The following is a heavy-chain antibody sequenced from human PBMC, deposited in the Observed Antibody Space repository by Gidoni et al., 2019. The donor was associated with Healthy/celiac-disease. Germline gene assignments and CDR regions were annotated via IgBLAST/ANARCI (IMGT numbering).Heavy chain of an antibody. CDR1: GFTFSSYS. V-gene: IGHV3-21*01. D-gene: IGHD2-21*02. CDR2: ISSSSSYI. J-gene: IGHJ4*02. Sequence: EVQLVESGGGLVKPGGSLRLSCAASGFTFSSYSMNWVRPAPGKGLEWVSSISSSSSYIYYADSVKGRFTISRDNAKNSLYLQMNSLRAEDTAVYYCARTHQLAYCGGDCYPDYWGQGTLVTVSS. CDR3: ARTHQLAYCGGDCYPDY.